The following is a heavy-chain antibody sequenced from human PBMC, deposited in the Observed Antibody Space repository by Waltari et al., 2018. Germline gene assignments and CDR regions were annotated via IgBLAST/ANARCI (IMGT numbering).Heavy chain of an antibody. CDR2: IRSKPNNYAT. V-gene: IGHV3-73*01. CDR1: GVPFSGST. Sequence: EVQVVESGGGLVQPGGSLNVSCAPSGVPFSGSTIHWVRQTSGKGLEWIGRIRSKPNNYATRYTASVEGRFTISRDDSENTAYLQMSSLMTEDTAVYYCTGGAVTGTDFWGQGTLVTVSS. J-gene: IGHJ4*02. CDR3: TGGAVTGTDF. D-gene: IGHD6-13*01.